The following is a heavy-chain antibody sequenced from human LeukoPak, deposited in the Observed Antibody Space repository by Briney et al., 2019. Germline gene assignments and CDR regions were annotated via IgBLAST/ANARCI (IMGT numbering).Heavy chain of an antibody. CDR2: ISSSSSPI. Sequence: GGSLGLSCADSGFTFSRYSMNWVRQAPGKGLEWVSSISSSSSPIFYADSVKGRFTISRDNAKNSLYLQMNSLRAEDTALYYCARGGAGATRDDTFDIWGQGTMVTVSS. V-gene: IGHV3-21*01. CDR1: GFTFSRYS. D-gene: IGHD1-26*01. J-gene: IGHJ3*02. CDR3: ARGGAGATRDDTFDI.